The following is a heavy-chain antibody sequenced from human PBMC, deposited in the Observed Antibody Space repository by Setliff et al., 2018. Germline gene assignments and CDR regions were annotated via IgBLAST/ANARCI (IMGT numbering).Heavy chain of an antibody. CDR1: GFTFSDHY. V-gene: IGHV3-72*01. D-gene: IGHD3-9*01. CDR2: ITNKVKGYTT. J-gene: IGHJ6*02. CDR3: AKHGAYNDFLTGYNFYYDMDV. Sequence: PGGSLRLSCAASGFTFSDHYMDWVRQVPGKGLEWIGRITNKVKGYTTEYAASVRGRFTISRDDSKSSLYLQMNSLRAEDTAVYYCAKHGAYNDFLTGYNFYYDMDVWGQGTTVTVSS.